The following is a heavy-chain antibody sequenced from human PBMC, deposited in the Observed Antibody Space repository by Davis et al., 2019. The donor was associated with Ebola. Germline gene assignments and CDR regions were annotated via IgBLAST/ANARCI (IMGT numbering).Heavy chain of an antibody. CDR1: GFTLRSNY. D-gene: IGHD6-6*01. CDR2: IYSGGST. CDR3: AKGGGTSSSDFRRT. V-gene: IGHV3-53*01. Sequence: GGSLRLSCAASGFTLRSNYMSWVRQAPGKGLEWVSVIYSGGSTYHADSVKGRFTISRDNSKNTLYLQMNSLRAEDTAVYYCAKGGGTSSSDFRRTWGQGTLVTVSS. J-gene: IGHJ5*02.